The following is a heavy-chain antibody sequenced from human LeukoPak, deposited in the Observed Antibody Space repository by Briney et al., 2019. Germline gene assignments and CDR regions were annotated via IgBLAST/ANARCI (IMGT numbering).Heavy chain of an antibody. CDR1: GGSFSGYY. Sequence: PSETPSLTCAVYGGSFSGYYWSWIRQPPGKGLEWIGEINHSGSTNYNPSLKSRVTISVDTSKNQFSLKLSSVTAADTAVYYCARGRPGTMDVWGKGTTVTVSS. V-gene: IGHV4-34*01. CDR3: ARGRPGTMDV. CDR2: INHSGST. J-gene: IGHJ6*04.